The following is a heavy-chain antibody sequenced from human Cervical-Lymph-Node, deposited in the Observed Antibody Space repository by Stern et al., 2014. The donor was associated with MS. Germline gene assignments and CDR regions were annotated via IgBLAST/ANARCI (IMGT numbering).Heavy chain of an antibody. V-gene: IGHV3-33*01. CDR3: ARMTAATGTLVN. CDR1: GFSFSSYG. Sequence: VQLVESGGGVVQPGRPLRLSCAASGFSFSSYGMHWVRQAPGKGLEWVALIWFDSNNQYYADSVKGRFTVSRDNSKNTLYLQMSSLRVEDTAVYYCARMTAATGTLVNWCQGTLVTVSS. J-gene: IGHJ4*02. D-gene: IGHD1-1*01. CDR2: IWFDSNNQ.